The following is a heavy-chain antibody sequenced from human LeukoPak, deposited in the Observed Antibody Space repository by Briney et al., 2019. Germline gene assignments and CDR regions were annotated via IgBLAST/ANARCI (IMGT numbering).Heavy chain of an antibody. D-gene: IGHD7-27*01. CDR1: GFTFSSYE. V-gene: IGHV3-48*03. J-gene: IGHJ4*02. Sequence: PPGGSLRLSCEASGFTFSSYEMNWVRQAPGKGLEWVSYISTSGSTVYYADSVKGRFTISRDNARNSLYLQMNSLRAEDTAVYYCARDLNWETYWGQGTLVTVSS. CDR3: ARDLNWETY. CDR2: ISTSGSTV.